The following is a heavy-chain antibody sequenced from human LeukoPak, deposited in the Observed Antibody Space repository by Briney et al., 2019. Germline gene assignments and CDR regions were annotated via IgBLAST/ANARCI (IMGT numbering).Heavy chain of an antibody. CDR1: GFTFSSYW. CDR2: IKQDGSEK. J-gene: IGHJ5*02. Sequence: TGGSLRLSCAASGFTFSSYWMSWVRQAPGKGLEWVANIKQDGSEKYYVDSVKGRFTISRDNAKNSLYLQMNSLRAEDTAVYYCARGGYYDSSAPSWFDPWGQGTLVTVSS. V-gene: IGHV3-7*01. CDR3: ARGGYYDSSAPSWFDP. D-gene: IGHD3-22*01.